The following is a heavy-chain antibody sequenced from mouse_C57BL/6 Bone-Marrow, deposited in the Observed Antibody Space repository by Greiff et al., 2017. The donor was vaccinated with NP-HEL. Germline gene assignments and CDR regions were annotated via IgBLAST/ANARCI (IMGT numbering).Heavy chain of an antibody. CDR2: IYPRSGNT. Sequence: VMLVESGAELARPGASVKLSCKASGYTFTSYGISWVKQRTGQGLEWIGEIYPRSGNTYYNEKFKGKAILTADKSSSTAYMELRSLTSEDSAVYFCATYYGNYYYAMDYWGQGTSVTVSS. J-gene: IGHJ4*01. V-gene: IGHV1-81*01. CDR1: GYTFTSYG. D-gene: IGHD2-10*01. CDR3: ATYYGNYYYAMDY.